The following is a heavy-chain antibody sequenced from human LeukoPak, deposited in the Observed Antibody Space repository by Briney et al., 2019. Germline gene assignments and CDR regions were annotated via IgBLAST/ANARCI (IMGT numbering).Heavy chain of an antibody. D-gene: IGHD3-10*01. Sequence: PGGSLRLSCAASGFTFDDYAMHWVRQAPGKGLEWVSGISWNSGSIGYADSVKGRFTISRDNAKNSLYLQMNSLRAEDTAVYYCARGVITMVRGQFDYWGQGTLVTVSS. CDR1: GFTFDDYA. CDR2: ISWNSGSI. J-gene: IGHJ4*02. V-gene: IGHV3-9*01. CDR3: ARGVITMVRGQFDY.